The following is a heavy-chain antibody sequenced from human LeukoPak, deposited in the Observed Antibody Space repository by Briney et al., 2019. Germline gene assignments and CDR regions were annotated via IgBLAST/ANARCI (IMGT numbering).Heavy chain of an antibody. D-gene: IGHD6-19*01. CDR3: ASVSFVSGWNY. CDR2: ISAYNGNT. Sequence: EASVKVSCKASGYTFTSYGISWVRQAPGQGLEWMGWISAYNGNTNYAQKLQGRVTMTTDSSTSTAYMELRSLRSDDTAVYYCASVSFVSGWNYWGQGTLVTVSS. J-gene: IGHJ4*02. V-gene: IGHV1-18*01. CDR1: GYTFTSYG.